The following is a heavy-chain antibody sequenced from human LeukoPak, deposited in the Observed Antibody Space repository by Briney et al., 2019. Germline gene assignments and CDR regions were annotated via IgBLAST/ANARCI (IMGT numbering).Heavy chain of an antibody. CDR1: GGSISSGDYY. Sequence: SETLSLTCTVSGGSISSGDYYWSWIRQRPGKGLEWIGSIYYSGVTYYNPSLGSRVTISVDTSKNQFSLNLSSVTAADTAVYYCARVRFLEWLPFDYWGQGALVTVSS. CDR3: ARVRFLEWLPFDY. J-gene: IGHJ4*02. CDR2: IYYSGVT. V-gene: IGHV4-31*03. D-gene: IGHD3-3*01.